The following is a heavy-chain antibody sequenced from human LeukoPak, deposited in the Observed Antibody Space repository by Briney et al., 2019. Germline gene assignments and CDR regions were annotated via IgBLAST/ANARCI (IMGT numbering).Heavy chain of an antibody. CDR2: IKQDGSEK. J-gene: IGHJ4*02. D-gene: IGHD3-22*01. CDR1: GFTFSSYW. V-gene: IGHV3-7*01. Sequence: GGSLRLSRAASGFTFSSYWMSWVRQAPGKGLEWVANIKQDGSEKYYVDSVRGRFTISRDNAKNSLYLQMNSLRAEDTAVYYRARDLYDSSGLDYWGQGTLVTVSS. CDR3: ARDLYDSSGLDY.